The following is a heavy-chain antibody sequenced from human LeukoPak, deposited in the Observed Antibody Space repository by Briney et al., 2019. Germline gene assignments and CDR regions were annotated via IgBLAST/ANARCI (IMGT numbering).Heavy chain of an antibody. CDR3: AREGVVVPAAIGTTYYYYGMDV. V-gene: IGHV1-18*01. CDR2: ISGYNGNT. J-gene: IGHJ6*02. Sequence: ASVKVSCKASGYTFTSYGISWVRQAPGQGLEWMGWISGYNGNTNYAQKFQGRVTMTTDTSTSTAYMELRSLRSDDTAVYYCAREGVVVPAAIGTTYYYYGMDVWGQGTTVTVSS. CDR1: GYTFTSYG. D-gene: IGHD2-2*01.